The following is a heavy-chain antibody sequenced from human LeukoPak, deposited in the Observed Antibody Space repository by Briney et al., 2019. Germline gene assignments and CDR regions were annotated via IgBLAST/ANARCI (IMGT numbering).Heavy chain of an antibody. CDR3: ARGPSAVAGTPRTGFDY. CDR2: INHSGST. J-gene: IGHJ4*02. V-gene: IGHV4-34*01. CDR1: GGSFSGYD. Sequence: KPSETLSLTCAVYGGSFSGYDWSRIRQPPGKGQEWIGEINHSGSTNYNPSLKSRVTISVDTSKNQFSLKLSSVTAADTAVYYCARGPSAVAGTPRTGFDYWGQGTLVTVSS. D-gene: IGHD6-19*01.